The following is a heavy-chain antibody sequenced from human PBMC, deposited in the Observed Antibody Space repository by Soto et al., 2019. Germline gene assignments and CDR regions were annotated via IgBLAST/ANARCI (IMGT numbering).Heavy chain of an antibody. CDR3: ARALTYYDYVWGSYRYPYYFDY. V-gene: IGHV4-34*01. J-gene: IGHJ4*02. CDR1: GGSFSGYY. Sequence: QVQLQQWGAGLLKPSETLSLTCAVYGGSFSGYYWSWIRQPPGKGLEWIGEINHSGSTNYNPSLKSRVTISVDTSKTQCFLKLSTVIGAVTAVYYCARALTYYDYVWGSYRYPYYFDYWGQGTLVTVSS. D-gene: IGHD3-16*02. CDR2: INHSGST.